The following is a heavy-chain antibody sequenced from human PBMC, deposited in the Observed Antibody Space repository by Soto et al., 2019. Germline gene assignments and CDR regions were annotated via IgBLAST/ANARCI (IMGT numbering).Heavy chain of an antibody. Sequence: QVQLQESGPGLVKPSGTLSLTCTVSGGSMSSSNWWNWVRQSPGKGLEWIGEAHHSGRTNYNPSLKSRVTISVDKSKNHFSLNLSSVTAADPAVYYCARSEATGLDYWGQGTLVTVSS. CDR1: GGSMSSSNW. CDR2: AHHSGRT. J-gene: IGHJ4*02. CDR3: ARSEATGLDY. V-gene: IGHV4-4*02. D-gene: IGHD1-26*01.